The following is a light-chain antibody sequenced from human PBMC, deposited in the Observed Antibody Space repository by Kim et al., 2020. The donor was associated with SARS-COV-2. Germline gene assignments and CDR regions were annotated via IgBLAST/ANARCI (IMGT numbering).Light chain of an antibody. V-gene: IGLV1-40*01. CDR3: QSYDNSLSGYV. CDR1: SSNIGAGYD. Sequence: APGQRVTISCTGSSSNIGAGYDVHWYQQLPGTAPKLVIYGNNNRPSGVPDRFSGSKSGTSASLAITGLQAEDEADYYCQSYDNSLSGYVFGTGTTVTVL. CDR2: GNN. J-gene: IGLJ1*01.